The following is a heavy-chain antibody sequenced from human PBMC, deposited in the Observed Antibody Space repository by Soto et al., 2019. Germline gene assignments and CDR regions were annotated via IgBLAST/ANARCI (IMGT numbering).Heavy chain of an antibody. Sequence: PGGSLRLSCAASGFTFSSYGMHWVRQAPGKGLEWVAVISYDGSNKYYADSVKGRFTISRDNSKNTLYLQMNGLRAEDTAVYYCANGYCSGGSCYSNAFDIWGQGTMVTVSS. CDR2: ISYDGSNK. CDR3: ANGYCSGGSCYSNAFDI. D-gene: IGHD2-15*01. V-gene: IGHV3-30*18. J-gene: IGHJ3*02. CDR1: GFTFSSYG.